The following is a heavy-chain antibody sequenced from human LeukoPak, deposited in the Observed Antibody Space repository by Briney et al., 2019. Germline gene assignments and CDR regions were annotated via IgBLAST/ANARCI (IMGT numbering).Heavy chain of an antibody. CDR2: IFYSGST. V-gene: IGHV4-39*01. CDR1: GDSIGSSNNY. D-gene: IGHD6-13*01. CDR3: ARRGITYSSSFFAY. J-gene: IGHJ4*02. Sequence: SETRSLTCTVSGDSIGSSNNYWAWVRQPPGKGLEWLGSIFYSGSTYYNPSLKSRVTISVDTSKNQFSLNLYSVTAADTATYYCARRGITYSSSFFAYWGQGTLVPVSS.